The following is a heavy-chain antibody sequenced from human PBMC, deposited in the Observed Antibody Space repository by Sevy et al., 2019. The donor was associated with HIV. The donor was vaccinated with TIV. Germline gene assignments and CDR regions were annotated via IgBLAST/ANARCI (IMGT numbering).Heavy chain of an antibody. J-gene: IGHJ4*02. Sequence: GESLKISCAASGFTFSSYSMNWVRQAPGKGLEWVSYISSSSSTIFYADSVMGRFTMSRDNAKNSAYLQTNSLRDEDTAVFYCARGGYNYGYYGVWGQGTLVTVSS. CDR3: ARGGYNYGYYGV. CDR1: GFTFSSYS. V-gene: IGHV3-48*02. CDR2: ISSSSSTI. D-gene: IGHD5-18*01.